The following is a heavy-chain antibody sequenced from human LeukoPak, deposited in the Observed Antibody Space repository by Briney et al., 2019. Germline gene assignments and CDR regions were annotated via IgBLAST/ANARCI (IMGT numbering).Heavy chain of an antibody. CDR3: ARFVVVRGPTEYYYYYMDV. CDR2: IYYSGST. V-gene: IGHV4-39*07. Sequence: SETLSLTCTVSGGSISSSSYYWGWIRQPPGKGLEWIGSIYYSGSTYYNPSLKSRVTISVDTSKNQFSLKLSSVTAADTAVFFCARFVVVRGPTEYYYYYMDVWGRGTTVIVSS. D-gene: IGHD2-2*01. J-gene: IGHJ6*03. CDR1: GGSISSSSYY.